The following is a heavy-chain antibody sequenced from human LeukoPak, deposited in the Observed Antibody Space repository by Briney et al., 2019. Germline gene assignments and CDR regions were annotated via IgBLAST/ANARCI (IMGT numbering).Heavy chain of an antibody. CDR3: ARDLPYYDFWSGYNPMDV. V-gene: IGHV4-4*07. J-gene: IGHJ6*04. Sequence: SEALSLACTVSGGSISSYYWSWIRQPAGKGLEWIGRIYTSGSTNYNPSLKSRVTMSVDTSKNQFSLKLSSVTAADTAVYYCARDLPYYDFWSGYNPMDVWGKGTTVTVSS. D-gene: IGHD3-3*01. CDR1: GGSISSYY. CDR2: IYTSGST.